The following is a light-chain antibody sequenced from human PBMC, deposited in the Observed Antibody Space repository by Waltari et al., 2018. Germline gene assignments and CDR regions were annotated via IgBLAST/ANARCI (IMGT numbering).Light chain of an antibody. Sequence: QSALTQPASVSGSPGQSITVSCTGTSSDIGTYNYVSWYQQHPGKAPKLMIYDVSSRPSGVSHRFAGSKSGNTASLTISGLQAEDEADYYCDSKSSSSPHVFGTGTKVTVL. V-gene: IGLV2-14*03. CDR3: DSKSSSSPHV. J-gene: IGLJ1*01. CDR1: SSDIGTYNY. CDR2: DVS.